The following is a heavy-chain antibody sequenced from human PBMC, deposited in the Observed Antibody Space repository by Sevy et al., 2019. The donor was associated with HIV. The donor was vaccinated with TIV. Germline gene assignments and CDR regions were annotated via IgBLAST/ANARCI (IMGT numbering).Heavy chain of an antibody. J-gene: IGHJ4*02. CDR2: FDPEDGET. CDR3: ATAREYYQDSSGYLDF. Sequence: GSVKISCKVSGYTLTGLSMHWVRQAPGKGLEWMGRFDPEDGETIYAQNFQGRVTLTEDTSRDTVYMELSSLRYEDTAVYYCATAREYYQDSSGYLDFWGQGTLVTVSS. V-gene: IGHV1-24*01. CDR1: GYTLTGLS. D-gene: IGHD3-22*01.